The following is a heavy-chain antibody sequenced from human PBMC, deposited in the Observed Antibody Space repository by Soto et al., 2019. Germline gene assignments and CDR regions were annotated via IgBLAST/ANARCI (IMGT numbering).Heavy chain of an antibody. D-gene: IGHD5-18*01. CDR1: GFTFSSYA. CDR3: AKVMVKNWFDP. J-gene: IGHJ5*02. CDR2: ISGSGGST. V-gene: IGHV3-23*01. Sequence: EVQLLESGGGLVQPGGSLRLSCAASGFTFSSYAMSWVRQVPGKGLEWVSAISGSGGSTYDADSVKGRFTIYRDNSKNTLYLQMNSLRADDTAVYYCAKVMVKNWFDPWGQGTPVTGYS.